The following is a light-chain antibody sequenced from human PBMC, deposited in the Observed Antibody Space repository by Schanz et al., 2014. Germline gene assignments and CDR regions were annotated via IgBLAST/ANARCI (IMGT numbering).Light chain of an antibody. Sequence: EIVMTQSPATLSVSPGERATLSCRASQSVSTNLAWYQQKPGQAPRLLIYRASTRATGIPARFSGSGSGTEFTLTISSLQSEDFAVYYCQQYNKWPRGTFGQGTKVEIK. V-gene: IGKV3-15*01. CDR2: RAS. CDR3: QQYNKWPRGT. J-gene: IGKJ1*01. CDR1: QSVSTN.